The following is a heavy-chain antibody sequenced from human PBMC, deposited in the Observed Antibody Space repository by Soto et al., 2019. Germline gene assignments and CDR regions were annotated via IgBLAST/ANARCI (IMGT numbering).Heavy chain of an antibody. CDR1: GGTFSSYT. V-gene: IGHV1-69*08. CDR2: IIPILGIA. CDR3: ARDGSPCSGGSCYTYYFDY. J-gene: IGHJ4*02. Sequence: QVPLVQSGAEVKKPGSSVKVSCKASGGTFSSYTISWVRQAPGQGLEWMGRIIPILGIANYAQKFQGRVTITADKSTSTAYMELSSLRSEDTAVYYCARDGSPCSGGSCYTYYFDYWGQGTLVTVSS. D-gene: IGHD2-15*01.